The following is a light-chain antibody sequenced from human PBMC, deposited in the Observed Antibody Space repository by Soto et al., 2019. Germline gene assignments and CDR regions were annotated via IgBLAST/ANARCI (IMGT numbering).Light chain of an antibody. V-gene: IGKV4-1*01. CDR2: KAS. CDR3: QHYNSYSEA. J-gene: IGKJ1*01. CDR1: QSILYSSNNKNY. Sequence: DIVMTQSPDSLAVSLGETATINCKSSQSILYSSNNKNYLTWYQQKPGKAPKLLIYKASTLKSGVPSRFSGSGSGTEFTLTISSLQPDDFATYYCQHYNSYSEAFGQGTKVDIK.